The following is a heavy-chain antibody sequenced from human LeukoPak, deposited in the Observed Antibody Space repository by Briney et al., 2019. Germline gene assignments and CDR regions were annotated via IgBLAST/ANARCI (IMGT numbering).Heavy chain of an antibody. V-gene: IGHV3-23*01. D-gene: IGHD2-8*01. J-gene: IGHJ6*03. CDR1: GFTFRSFA. CDR3: AKKDGVNSFSWYMDV. CDR2: IIGSGRTT. Sequence: GGSLRLSCAASGFTFRSFAMSWVRQAPGKGLEWVSGIIGSGRTTFYADSVKGRFTISRDNSKNTLYLQMNSLRADDTAIYYCAKKDGVNSFSWYMDVWGKGTTVTVSS.